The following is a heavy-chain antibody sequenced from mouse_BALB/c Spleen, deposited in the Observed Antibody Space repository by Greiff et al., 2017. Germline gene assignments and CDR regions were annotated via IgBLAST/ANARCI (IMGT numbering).Heavy chain of an antibody. CDR1: GYAFSSSW. V-gene: IGHV1-82*01. CDR3: ARSGALTATDY. D-gene: IGHD1-2*01. CDR2: IYPGDGDT. Sequence: VKLMESGPELVKPGASVKISCKASGYAFSSSWMNWVKQRPGQGLEWIGRIYPGDGDTNYNGKFKGKATLTADKSSSTAYMQLSSLTSVDSAVYFCARSGALTATDYWGQGTTLTVSS. J-gene: IGHJ2*01.